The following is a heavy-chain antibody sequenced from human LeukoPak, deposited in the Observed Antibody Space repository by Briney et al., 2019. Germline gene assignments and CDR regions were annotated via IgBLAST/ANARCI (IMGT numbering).Heavy chain of an antibody. CDR3: ARGLLGWNYNGYFDL. J-gene: IGHJ2*01. D-gene: IGHD1-7*01. CDR2: IIPIFGTA. Sequence: SVKVSCKASGGTFSSYAISWVRQAPGQGLEWMGGIIPIFGTANYAQKFKGRVTITTDESTSTAYMEMSSLRSEDTAVYYCARGLLGWNYNGYFDLWGRGTLVTVSS. CDR1: GGTFSSYA. V-gene: IGHV1-69*05.